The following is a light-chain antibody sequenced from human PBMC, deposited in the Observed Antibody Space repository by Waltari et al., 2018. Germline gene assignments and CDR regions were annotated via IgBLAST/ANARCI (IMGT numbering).Light chain of an antibody. CDR1: QNINNY. Sequence: LSLSPGERVTLSCRASQNINNYLAWYQQRPGQAPRLLIYDASNRATGIPARFSGSGSGTDFTLTINSLEPEDFAVYYCQQRRDWPLTFGGGTTVDIK. V-gene: IGKV3-11*01. J-gene: IGKJ4*01. CDR3: QQRRDWPLT. CDR2: DAS.